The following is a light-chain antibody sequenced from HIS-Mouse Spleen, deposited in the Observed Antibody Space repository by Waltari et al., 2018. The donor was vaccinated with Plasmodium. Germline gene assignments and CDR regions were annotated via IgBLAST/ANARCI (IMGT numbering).Light chain of an antibody. J-gene: IGKJ1*01. CDR3: QQYNSYSWT. Sequence: DIQMTQSPSTLSASVGDRVPITFPASQSISIWLAWYQQKPGKAPKLLIYKASSLESGVPSRFSGSGSGTEFTLTISSLQPDDFATYYCQQYNSYSWTFGQGTKVEIK. CDR2: KAS. CDR1: QSISIW. V-gene: IGKV1-5*03.